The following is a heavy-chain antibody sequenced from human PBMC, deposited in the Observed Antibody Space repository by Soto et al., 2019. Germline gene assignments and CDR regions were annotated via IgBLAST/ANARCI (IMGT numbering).Heavy chain of an antibody. Sequence: EVQLVESGGGLVQPGGSLRLSCAASGFTFSSYWMHWVRQAPGKGLVWISRINTDGSSTSYVDSVQGRFTISRDNGKNTLFLQMNSLRGEDTAVYYCARRGSGVTRRPHYWGQGTLVTVSS. CDR2: INTDGSST. V-gene: IGHV3-74*01. CDR1: GFTFSSYW. D-gene: IGHD2-15*01. CDR3: ARRGSGVTRRPHY. J-gene: IGHJ4*02.